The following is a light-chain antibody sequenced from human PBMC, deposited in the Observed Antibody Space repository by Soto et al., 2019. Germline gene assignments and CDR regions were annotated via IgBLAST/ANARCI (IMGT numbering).Light chain of an antibody. CDR3: QQYDDWG. V-gene: IGKV3-15*01. CDR2: GTS. J-gene: IGKJ1*01. CDR1: QNVTSN. Sequence: MVMTQSPATLSVSPGERVTLSCRTSQNVTSNLAWYQLKPGQTPSLLIYGTSTRAPDIPVRFSGSGSGTEFTLTIRTVQSEDSAIYYCQQYDDWGFGPGTKVEI.